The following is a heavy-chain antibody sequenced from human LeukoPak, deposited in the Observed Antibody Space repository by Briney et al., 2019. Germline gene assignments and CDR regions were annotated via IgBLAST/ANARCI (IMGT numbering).Heavy chain of an antibody. CDR3: ARESRSYFDY. J-gene: IGHJ4*02. V-gene: IGHV3-9*01. Sequence: GGSLRLSCAASGFTFDDYAMHWVRQAPGKGLEWVSGISWNSGSIGYADSVKGRFTISRDNSKNTLYLQMNSLRAEDTAVYYCARESRSYFDYWGQGTLVTVSS. CDR1: GFTFDDYA. CDR2: ISWNSGSI.